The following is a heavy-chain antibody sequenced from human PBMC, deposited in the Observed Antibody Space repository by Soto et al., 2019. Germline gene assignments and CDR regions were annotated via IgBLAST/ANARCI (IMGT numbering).Heavy chain of an antibody. J-gene: IGHJ6*02. CDR2: IYSGGST. V-gene: IGHV3-53*01. CDR1: GFSVSSKY. CDR3: ARGIAVAHLGMDV. Sequence: GGSLRLSCAASGFSVSSKYMSWVRQAPGKGLEWVSVIYSGGSTYYADSVKGRFTISRDNSKNTLYLQMNSLRAEDTAVYYCARGIAVAHLGMDVWGQGTTLTVSS. D-gene: IGHD6-19*01.